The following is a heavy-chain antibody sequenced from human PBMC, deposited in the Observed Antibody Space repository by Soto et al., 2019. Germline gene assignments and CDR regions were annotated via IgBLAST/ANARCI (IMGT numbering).Heavy chain of an antibody. CDR3: ARVKGSGYHNWFDP. J-gene: IGHJ5*02. CDR2: ISAYSGNT. Sequence: ASVKVSCKASGYTFTSYGISWVRQAPGQGLEWMGWISAYSGNTNYAQKLQGRVTMTTDTSTSTAYMELRSLRSDDTAVYYCARVKGSGYHNWFDPWGQGTLVTAPQ. V-gene: IGHV1-18*01. D-gene: IGHD3-22*01. CDR1: GYTFTSYG.